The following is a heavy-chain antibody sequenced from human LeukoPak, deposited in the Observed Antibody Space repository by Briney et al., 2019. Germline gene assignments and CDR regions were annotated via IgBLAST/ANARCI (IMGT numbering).Heavy chain of an antibody. Sequence: GSLRLSCAASGFTFSSYAMSWVRQAPGKGLEWVSAISGSGGSTYYADSVKGRFTISRDNSKNTLYLQMNSLRAEDTAVYYCANDGYCSGGSCPFDYWGQGTLVTVSS. J-gene: IGHJ4*02. CDR1: GFTFSSYA. CDR2: ISGSGGST. CDR3: ANDGYCSGGSCPFDY. V-gene: IGHV3-23*01. D-gene: IGHD2-15*01.